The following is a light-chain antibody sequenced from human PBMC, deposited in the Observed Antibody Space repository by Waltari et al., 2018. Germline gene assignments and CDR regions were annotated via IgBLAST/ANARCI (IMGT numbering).Light chain of an antibody. Sequence: DAVMTQSPLSLPVTLGQPASISCRSSQSLAFSDGNLYLNWFQQRPGQSPRRLIYKVSNRDSGVPDRFSGSGSGTDFTLKISRVEAEDVGGVYYCMQATHWPYTFGQGTKLEIK. CDR2: KVS. CDR1: QSLAFSDGNLY. CDR3: MQATHWPYT. J-gene: IGKJ2*01. V-gene: IGKV2-30*01.